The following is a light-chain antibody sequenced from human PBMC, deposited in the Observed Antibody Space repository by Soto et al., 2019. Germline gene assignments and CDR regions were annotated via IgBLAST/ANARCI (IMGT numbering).Light chain of an antibody. J-gene: IGLJ7*01. Sequence: QSVLTQPPSASGTPGQMVTISCSGTGSNIGNSYVYWYQQLPGTAPKLLIYKNNQRPSGVPDRFSGSKSGTSASLAISGLRSEDEADYYCAAWDDSLSGYVVFGGGTQLTVL. CDR3: AAWDDSLSGYVV. V-gene: IGLV1-47*01. CDR2: KNN. CDR1: GSNIGNSY.